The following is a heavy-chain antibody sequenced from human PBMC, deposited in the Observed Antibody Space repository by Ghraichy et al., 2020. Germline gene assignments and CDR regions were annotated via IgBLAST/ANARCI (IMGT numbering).Heavy chain of an antibody. Sequence: SLRLSCAASGFTFSSYGMHWVRQAPGKGLEWVAVIRYDGSNQYYADSVTGRFTISRDNSKNTLFLQMNSLRAEDTAMYFCASGRPASFDYWGQGTLVTVSS. V-gene: IGHV3-33*01. D-gene: IGHD1-1*01. CDR1: GFTFSSYG. J-gene: IGHJ4*02. CDR2: IRYDGSNQ. CDR3: ASGRPASFDY.